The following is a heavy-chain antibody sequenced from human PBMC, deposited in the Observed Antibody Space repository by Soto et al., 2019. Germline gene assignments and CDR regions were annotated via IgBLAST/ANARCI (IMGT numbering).Heavy chain of an antibody. CDR2: VYYSGTT. Sequence: SETGSLTCALSGGSFNGDYWSGVRQPPGKGLEGSGYVYYSGTTNYTTSLKSRVTMSIDRSNKQLSLNLNSVTAADTALYYCARGPAYSYSYWVNWGQGTLVTVS. D-gene: IGHD5-18*01. J-gene: IGHJ4*02. CDR1: GGSFNGDY. CDR3: ARGPAYSYSYWVN. V-gene: IGHV4-59*01.